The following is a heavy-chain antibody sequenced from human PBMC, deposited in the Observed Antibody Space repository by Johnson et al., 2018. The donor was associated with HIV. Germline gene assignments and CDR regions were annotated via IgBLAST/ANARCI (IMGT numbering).Heavy chain of an antibody. Sequence: QVQLVESGGGVVQPGRSLRLSCAASGFTFSSYGMHWVRQAPGKWLDWVAVISYDGSNQYSPTSFKCRFPISRDNSKNTLYLQMNSLRAEDTAVYYCAKEYSSPYGDYDGDAFDIWGQGTMVTVSS. V-gene: IGHV3-30*18. CDR1: GFTFSSYG. CDR3: AKEYSSPYGDYDGDAFDI. CDR2: ISYDGSNQ. J-gene: IGHJ3*02. D-gene: IGHD4-17*01.